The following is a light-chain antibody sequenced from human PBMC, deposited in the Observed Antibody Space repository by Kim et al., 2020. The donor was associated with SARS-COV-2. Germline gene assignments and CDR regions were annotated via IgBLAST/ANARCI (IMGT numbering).Light chain of an antibody. Sequence: GRKVTISCSGGGLIIGINYVSWYQHLPETATKLLIYDNNRRPSGIPDRFSGSKSGTSATLGITGLQTGDEADYYCGTWDNTLNVGVFGGGTQLTVL. CDR3: GTWDNTLNVGV. V-gene: IGLV1-51*01. J-gene: IGLJ3*02. CDR1: GLIIGINY. CDR2: DNN.